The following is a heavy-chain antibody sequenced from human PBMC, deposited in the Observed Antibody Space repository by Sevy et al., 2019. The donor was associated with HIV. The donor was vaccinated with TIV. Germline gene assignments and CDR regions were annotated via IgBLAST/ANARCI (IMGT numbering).Heavy chain of an antibody. Sequence: ASLKVSCKASGGTFSSYAISWVRQAPGQGLEWMGGIIPIFGTANYAQKFQGRVTITADESTSTAYMELSSLRSEDTAVYYCAREGYCISTSCYGRTNWFDPWGQGTLVTVSS. CDR1: GGTFSSYA. CDR3: AREGYCISTSCYGRTNWFDP. V-gene: IGHV1-69*13. CDR2: IIPIFGTA. D-gene: IGHD2-2*01. J-gene: IGHJ5*02.